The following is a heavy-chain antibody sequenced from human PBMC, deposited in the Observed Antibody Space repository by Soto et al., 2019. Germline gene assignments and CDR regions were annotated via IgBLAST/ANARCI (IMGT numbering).Heavy chain of an antibody. D-gene: IGHD6-13*01. CDR1: GFTFSSYA. CDR2: ISYDGSNK. Sequence: GGSLRLSCAASGFTFSSYAMHWVRQAPGKGLEWVAVISYDGSNKYYADSVKGRFTISRDNSKNTLYLQMNSLRAEDTAVYYCARDGGYSSPRYYFDYWGQGTLVTVSS. V-gene: IGHV3-30-3*01. CDR3: ARDGGYSSPRYYFDY. J-gene: IGHJ4*02.